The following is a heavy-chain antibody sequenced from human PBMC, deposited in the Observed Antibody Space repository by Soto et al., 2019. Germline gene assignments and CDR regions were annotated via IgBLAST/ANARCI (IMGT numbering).Heavy chain of an antibody. D-gene: IGHD3-22*01. Sequence: GGSLRLSCAASGFTFSSYAMSWVRQAPGKGLEWVSAISGSGGSTYYADSVKGRFTISRDNSKNTLYLQMNSLRAEDTAVYYCAKDKKSTMIVATKSGFDYWGQGTLVTVSS. J-gene: IGHJ4*02. V-gene: IGHV3-23*01. CDR1: GFTFSSYA. CDR2: ISGSGGST. CDR3: AKDKKSTMIVATKSGFDY.